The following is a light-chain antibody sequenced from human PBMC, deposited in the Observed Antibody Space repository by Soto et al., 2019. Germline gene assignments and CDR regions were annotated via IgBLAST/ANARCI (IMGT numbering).Light chain of an antibody. V-gene: IGKV3-15*01. CDR1: ESVGSN. J-gene: IGKJ1*01. CDR2: AAS. CDR3: QQYSYWPRT. Sequence: EIVMTQSPVILSVSPGQGVTLSCRASESVGSNLAWHQQKVGQAPRLVIYAASTRATGIPARFSGSGSGTEFTLTISSLQSEDFAVYYCQQYSYWPRTFGQGTKVDI.